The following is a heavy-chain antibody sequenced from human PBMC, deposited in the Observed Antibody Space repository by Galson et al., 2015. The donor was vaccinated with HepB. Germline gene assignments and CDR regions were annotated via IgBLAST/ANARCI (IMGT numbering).Heavy chain of an antibody. D-gene: IGHD4-11*01. V-gene: IGHV2-5*01. CDR1: GFSLSTSGVA. CDR3: AHMSTTVTTGYFAP. CDR2: IYWHDDK. J-gene: IGHJ5*02. Sequence: PALVKPTQTLTLTCAFSGFSLSTSGVALGWFRQPPGKALEWLALIYWHDDKRYSPSLRGRLTITRDTSKNLLVLTVANMDPADTATYYCAHMSTTVTTGYFAPWSQGTLVTVSS.